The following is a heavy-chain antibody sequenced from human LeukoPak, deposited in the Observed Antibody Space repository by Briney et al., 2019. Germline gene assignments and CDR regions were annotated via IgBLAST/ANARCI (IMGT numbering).Heavy chain of an antibody. V-gene: IGHV1-2*02. J-gene: IGHJ4*02. CDR2: VNPNSGDT. Sequence: ASVTVSCKASGYTFTGYYMHWVRQAPGQGLEWMGWVNPNSGDTKYAQNFQGRVTMTRDTSISTVYMELSRLRSDDTAVYYCARDSCSSTSCLSIDDYWGQGTLVTVSS. D-gene: IGHD2-2*01. CDR3: ARDSCSSTSCLSIDDY. CDR1: GYTFTGYY.